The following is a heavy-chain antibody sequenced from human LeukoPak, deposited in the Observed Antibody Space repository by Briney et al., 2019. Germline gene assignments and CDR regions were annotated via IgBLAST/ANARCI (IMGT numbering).Heavy chain of an antibody. CDR3: ARDFSDTGSGSYFGY. D-gene: IGHD3-10*01. CDR1: GYTFTSYY. Sequence: ASVKVSCKASGYTFTSYYMHWVRQAPGQGLEWMGIINPSGGSTSYAQKFQGRVTMTRDTSTSTVYMELSSLRSEDTAVYYCARDFSDTGSGSYFGYWGQGPLVTVSS. J-gene: IGHJ4*02. V-gene: IGHV1-46*01. CDR2: INPSGGST.